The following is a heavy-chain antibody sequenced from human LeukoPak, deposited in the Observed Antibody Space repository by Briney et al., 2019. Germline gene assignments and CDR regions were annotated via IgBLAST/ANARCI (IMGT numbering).Heavy chain of an antibody. V-gene: IGHV3-23*01. CDR3: ARSITYDFWSGYQY. J-gene: IGHJ4*02. CDR2: ISGSGGST. Sequence: GGSLRLSCAASGFTFSSYAMSWVRQAPGKGLEWVSAISGSGGSTYYADSVKGRFTISRDNSKNTLYLQMNSLRAEDTAVYYCARSITYDFWSGYQYWGQGTLVTVSS. D-gene: IGHD3-3*01. CDR1: GFTFSSYA.